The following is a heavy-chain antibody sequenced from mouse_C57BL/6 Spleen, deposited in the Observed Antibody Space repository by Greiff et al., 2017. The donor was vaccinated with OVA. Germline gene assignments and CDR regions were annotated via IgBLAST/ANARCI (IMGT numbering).Heavy chain of an antibody. CDR2: ISDGGSYT. CDR1: GFTFSSYA. Sequence: EVQGVESGGGLVKPGGSLKLSCAASGFTFSSYAMSWVRQTPEKRLEWVATISDGGSYTYYPDNVKGRFTISRDNAKNNLYLQMSHLKSEDTAMYYCARAEYYYGSSPFDYWGQGTTLTVSS. V-gene: IGHV5-4*01. D-gene: IGHD1-1*01. CDR3: ARAEYYYGSSPFDY. J-gene: IGHJ2*01.